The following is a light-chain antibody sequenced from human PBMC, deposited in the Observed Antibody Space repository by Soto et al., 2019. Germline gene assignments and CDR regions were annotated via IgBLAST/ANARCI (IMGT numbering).Light chain of an antibody. Sequence: EIVMTQSPATLSVSPGERATLSCRASQSVSSNLAWYQQKPGQPPRLLIYGASTRATGIPARFSGSGSGTEFTLTIDSLQSEYFAVYYCQQYDYWPPYTFGQGTKLEIK. CDR1: QSVSSN. CDR2: GAS. J-gene: IGKJ2*01. V-gene: IGKV3-15*01. CDR3: QQYDYWPPYT.